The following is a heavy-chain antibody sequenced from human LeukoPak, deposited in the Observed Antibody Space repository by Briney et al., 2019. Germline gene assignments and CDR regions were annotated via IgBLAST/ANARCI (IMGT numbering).Heavy chain of an antibody. J-gene: IGHJ4*02. CDR2: IRNDGRNK. CDR1: GFPFSRYG. D-gene: IGHD4-17*01. Sequence: GGSLRLSCVPSGFPFSRYGMHWVRQAPGKGLEWVAFIRNDGRNKYYTDSVKGRFTISRDNSKNTLYLQMNSLRAEDTAVYYCAKDLNYGDLLDYWGQGTLATVSS. V-gene: IGHV3-30*02. CDR3: AKDLNYGDLLDY.